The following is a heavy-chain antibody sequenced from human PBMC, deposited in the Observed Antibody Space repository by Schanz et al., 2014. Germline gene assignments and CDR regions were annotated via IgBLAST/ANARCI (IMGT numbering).Heavy chain of an antibody. Sequence: QVQLVESGGGVVQPGRSLRLSCAASGFTFSSYAMHWVRQAPGKGLEWVAVISYDGSNKYYADSVKGRFTISRDNSKNTLYLHMNSLRTEDTAVYYCASPSGYSDYGTYFDFWGQGTLVTVSS. CDR3: ASPSGYSDYGTYFDF. CDR2: ISYDGSNK. CDR1: GFTFSSYA. V-gene: IGHV3-30-3*01. D-gene: IGHD5-12*01. J-gene: IGHJ4*02.